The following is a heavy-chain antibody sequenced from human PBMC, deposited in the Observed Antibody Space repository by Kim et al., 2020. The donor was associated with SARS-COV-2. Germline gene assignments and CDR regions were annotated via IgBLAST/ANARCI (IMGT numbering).Heavy chain of an antibody. CDR1: GFTFSSYS. J-gene: IGHJ4*02. D-gene: IGHD3-3*01. CDR3: ARDVGDFWSGFEAFDY. Sequence: GGSLRLSCAASGFTFSSYSMNWVRQAPGKGLEWVSSISSSSSYIYYADSVKGRFTISRDNAKNSLYLQMNSLRAEDTAVYYCARDVGDFWSGFEAFDYWGQGTLVTVSS. CDR2: ISSSSSYI. V-gene: IGHV3-21*01.